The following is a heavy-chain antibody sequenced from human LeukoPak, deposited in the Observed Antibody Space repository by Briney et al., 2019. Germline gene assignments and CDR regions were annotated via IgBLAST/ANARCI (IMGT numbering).Heavy chain of an antibody. Sequence: TSETLSLTCAVSGGSISSGGYSWSWIRQPPGKGLEWIGYIYHSGSTYYNPSLKSRVTMSVDRSKNQFSLKLSSVTAADTAVYYCATSVEMATIRTWGQGTLVTVSS. D-gene: IGHD5-24*01. CDR2: IYHSGST. V-gene: IGHV4-30-2*01. CDR3: ATSVEMATIRT. CDR1: GGSISSGGYS. J-gene: IGHJ5*02.